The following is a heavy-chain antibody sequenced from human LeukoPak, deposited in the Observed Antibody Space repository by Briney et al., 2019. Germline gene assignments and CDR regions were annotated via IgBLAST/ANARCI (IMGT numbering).Heavy chain of an antibody. J-gene: IGHJ2*01. V-gene: IGHV1-2*02. CDR1: VYTFTSYY. CDR2: INPKSGGT. CDR3: ASPWGRWFGELIWYFDL. Sequence: GASVTVSYTASVYTFTSYYIHWVRQAPGQGLEWMGWINPKSGGTNYAQRFQDRVTMTRDTSITTAYVDLRRLRSDDRAVYYCASPWGRWFGELIWYFDLWGRGTLVTVCS. D-gene: IGHD3-10*01.